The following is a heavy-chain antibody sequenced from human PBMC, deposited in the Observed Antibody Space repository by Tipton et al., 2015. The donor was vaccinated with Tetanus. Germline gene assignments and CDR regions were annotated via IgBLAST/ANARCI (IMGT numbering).Heavy chain of an antibody. J-gene: IGHJ5*02. CDR2: ISAYNGNT. V-gene: IGHV1-18*01. CDR1: GYTFTSYG. Sequence: QLVQSGAEVKKPGASVKVSCKASGYTFTSYGISWVRQAPGQGLEWMGWISAYNGNTNYAQKHQGRVTMTTDTSTSTAYMELRSLRSDATAVYYCARDPRDGIAAAAWFDPWGQGTLVTVSS. CDR3: ARDPRDGIAAAAWFDP. D-gene: IGHD6-13*01.